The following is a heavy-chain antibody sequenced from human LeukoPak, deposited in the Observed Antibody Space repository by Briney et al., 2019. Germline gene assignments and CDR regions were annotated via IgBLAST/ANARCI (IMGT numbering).Heavy chain of an antibody. J-gene: IGHJ4*02. CDR2: ISSSGSTI. D-gene: IGHD2-21*02. Sequence: GGSLRLSCAASGFTFSSYEMNWVRQAPGKGLEWVSYISSSGSTIYYADSVKGRFTISRDNAKNSLYLQMNSLRADDTAVYYCAREGVTDFDYWGQGTLVTVSS. V-gene: IGHV3-48*03. CDR3: AREGVTDFDY. CDR1: GFTFSSYE.